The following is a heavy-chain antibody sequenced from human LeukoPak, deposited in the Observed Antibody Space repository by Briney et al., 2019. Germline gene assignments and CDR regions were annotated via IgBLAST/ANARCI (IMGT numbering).Heavy chain of an antibody. CDR3: ARGGYSYGRPFDH. CDR1: GFTVSTDF. D-gene: IGHD5-18*01. Sequence: GGSLRLSCAASGFTVSTDFMSWVRQAPGKGLEWVSVIYRGGNTYYVDSVKGRFTISRDNSKNMVYLQMNSLRVEDTAVYYCARGGYSYGRPFDHWGQGTMVTVSS. J-gene: IGHJ3*01. V-gene: IGHV3-53*01. CDR2: IYRGGNT.